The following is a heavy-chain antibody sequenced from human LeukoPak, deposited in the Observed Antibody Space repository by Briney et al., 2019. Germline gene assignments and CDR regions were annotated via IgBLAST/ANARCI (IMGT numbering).Heavy chain of an antibody. CDR3: AREVVVAADYYYYGMDV. V-gene: IGHV4-30-4*01. Sequence: PSETLSLTCTVSGGSISSGDYYWSWIRQPPGKGLEWIGYINYSGSTYYNPSLKSRVTISVDTSKNQFSLKLSSVTAADTAVYYCAREVVVAADYYYYGMDVWGKGTTVTVSS. J-gene: IGHJ6*04. CDR1: GGSISSGDYY. CDR2: INYSGST. D-gene: IGHD2-15*01.